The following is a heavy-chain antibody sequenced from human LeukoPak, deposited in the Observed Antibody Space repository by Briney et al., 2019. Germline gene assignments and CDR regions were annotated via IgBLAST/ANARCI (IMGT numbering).Heavy chain of an antibody. J-gene: IGHJ4*02. V-gene: IGHV3-11*06. CDR2: ISKSGSFT. Sequence: GGSLRLSCAASGFTFSDYYMSWIRQAPGKGLEWVSYISKSGSFTNYADSVKGRFTISRDYAKNSLYLQMNSLRAEDTAVYYCARMVDMVAVPVAVGYFDYWGQGTLLTVSP. D-gene: IGHD2-2*01. CDR3: ARMVDMVAVPVAVGYFDY. CDR1: GFTFSDYY.